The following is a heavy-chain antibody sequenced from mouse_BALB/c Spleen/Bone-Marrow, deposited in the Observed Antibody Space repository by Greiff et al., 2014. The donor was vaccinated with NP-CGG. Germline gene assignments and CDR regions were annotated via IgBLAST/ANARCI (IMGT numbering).Heavy chain of an antibody. CDR2: INPGSGGT. CDR1: GYAFTNYL. V-gene: IGHV1-54*03. Sequence: VQLQQSGAELVRPGTSVKVSCKASGYAFTNYLIEWVKQRPGQGLEWIGVINPGSGGTNYNEKFKDKATLTADKSSSTAYMQLSSLTSDDSAVYFCARRDGNYAWFAYWGQGTLVTVSA. D-gene: IGHD2-1*01. CDR3: ARRDGNYAWFAY. J-gene: IGHJ3*01.